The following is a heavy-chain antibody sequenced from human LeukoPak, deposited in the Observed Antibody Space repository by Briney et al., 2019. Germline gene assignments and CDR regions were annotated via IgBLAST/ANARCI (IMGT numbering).Heavy chain of an antibody. Sequence: PGGSLRLSCAASGLTFSDYSMNWVRQAPGKGLEWVAYIRSSGSPIYYADSVKGRFTISRDNAKNSLYLQMNSLRDEDTAVYYCVRDPDALDFWGQGTPVTVSS. CDR3: VRDPDALDF. CDR2: IRSSGSPI. V-gene: IGHV3-48*02. CDR1: GLTFSDYS. J-gene: IGHJ4*02.